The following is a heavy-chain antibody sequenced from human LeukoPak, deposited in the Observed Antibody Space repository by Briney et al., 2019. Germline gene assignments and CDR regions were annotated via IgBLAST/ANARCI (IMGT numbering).Heavy chain of an antibody. CDR2: ISTYNGNT. CDR1: GYTFTSYG. V-gene: IGHV1-18*01. Sequence: ASVKVSCKASGYTFTSYGVSWVRQAPGQGLEWMGWISTYNGNTNNAQKLQGRVTMTTDTSTSTAYMDLRSLRSDDTAIYYCAGAAIADCMDVWGKGTTVTVSS. D-gene: IGHD6-13*01. J-gene: IGHJ6*03. CDR3: AGAAIADCMDV.